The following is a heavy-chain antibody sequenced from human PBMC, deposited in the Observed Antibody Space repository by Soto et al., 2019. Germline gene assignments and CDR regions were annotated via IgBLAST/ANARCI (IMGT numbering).Heavy chain of an antibody. CDR3: ARRIQAIIASSGGGDRYDYYGMDV. CDR1: GYTSNSYG. J-gene: IGHJ6*02. CDR2: ISAYNGNT. V-gene: IGHV1-18*01. D-gene: IGHD3-16*02. Sequence: ASVKVSCKASGYTSNSYGISWVRQAPGQGLEWMGWISAYNGNTNYAQKLQGRVTMTTDTSTSTAYMELRSLRSDDTAVYYCARRIQAIIASSGGGDRYDYYGMDVWGQGTTVTVSS.